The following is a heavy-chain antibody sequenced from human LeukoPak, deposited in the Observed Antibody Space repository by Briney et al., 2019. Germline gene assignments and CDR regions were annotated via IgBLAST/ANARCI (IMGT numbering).Heavy chain of an antibody. CDR1: GFTFSSYW. Sequence: GGSLRLSCAASGFTFSSYWMSWVRQAPGKGLEWVANIKQDGSEKYYVDSVKGRFTISRDNAKNSLYLQMNSLRAEDTAVYYCAGCSSTSCYGNWFDPWGHGTLVTVS. CDR3: AGCSSTSCYGNWFDP. CDR2: IKQDGSEK. J-gene: IGHJ5*02. V-gene: IGHV3-7*01. D-gene: IGHD2-2*01.